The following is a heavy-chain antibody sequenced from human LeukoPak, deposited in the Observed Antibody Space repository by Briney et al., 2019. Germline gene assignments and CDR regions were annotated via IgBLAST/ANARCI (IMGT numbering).Heavy chain of an antibody. CDR1: GYTFSSYD. J-gene: IGHJ4*02. D-gene: IGHD2-15*01. Sequence: ASEKVSSKASGYTFSSYDINWVRQATGQGLEWMGWMNPNSGNTGYAQKFQGRVTMTRNSSITTAYMELSSLRSEDTAVYYCARRHGRCSDGSCYYPDYWGQGTLVTVSS. CDR3: ARRHGRCSDGSCYYPDY. V-gene: IGHV1-8*01. CDR2: MNPNSGNT.